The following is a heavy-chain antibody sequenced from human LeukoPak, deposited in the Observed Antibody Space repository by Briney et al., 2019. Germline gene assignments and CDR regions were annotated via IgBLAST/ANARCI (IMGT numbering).Heavy chain of an antibody. D-gene: IGHD5-18*01. V-gene: IGHV3-30*03. J-gene: IGHJ4*02. CDR2: ISYDGSNK. CDR3: ARVGRGYSFKVYYFDY. CDR1: GFTFSSYG. Sequence: GGSLRLSCAASGFTFSSYGMHWVRQAPGKGLEWVAVISYDGSNKFYADSVKGRFTISRDNSNNTLYLQMNSLRAEDTAIYYCARVGRGYSFKVYYFDYWGQGTLVTVSS.